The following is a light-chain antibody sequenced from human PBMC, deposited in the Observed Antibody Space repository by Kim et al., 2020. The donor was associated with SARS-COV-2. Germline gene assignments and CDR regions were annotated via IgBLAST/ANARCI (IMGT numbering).Light chain of an antibody. V-gene: IGKV1D-16*01. CDR3: QQYHILPYT. CDR2: GAS. J-gene: IGKJ2*01. Sequence: SASVGDRVNITCRASQGISSWVAWYQQKAGKPPKSLIYGASNLQTGVPFRFSGSGSGTHFTLTITNLQSEDFATYYCQQYHILPYTFGRGTKLEI. CDR1: QGISSW.